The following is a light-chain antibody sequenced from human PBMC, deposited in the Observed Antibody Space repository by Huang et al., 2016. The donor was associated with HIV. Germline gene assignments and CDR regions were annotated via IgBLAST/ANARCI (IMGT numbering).Light chain of an antibody. V-gene: IGKV1-39*01. CDR3: QQSFTVRRT. Sequence: DIQMTQSPPSLSASVGDRVTFTCRADQNIAKSLNWYQQKPGKAPKLLIYTASTLESGVPSRFSGSGSGSHFTLNITNLKPEDFATYYCQQSFTVRRTFG. CDR2: TAS. CDR1: QNIAKS. J-gene: IGKJ1*01.